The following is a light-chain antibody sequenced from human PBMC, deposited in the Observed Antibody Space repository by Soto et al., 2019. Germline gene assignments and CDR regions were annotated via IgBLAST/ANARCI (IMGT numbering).Light chain of an antibody. J-gene: IGLJ2*01. Sequence: QSVLTQPASVSGSLGQSITISCTATTADVASSDFVSWYQQHPGRAPQLMIYEAVKRPSGISDRFSGSKSGNRASLTISWLQADDEADYYSCSYAGPDILFLFGGGTKLTVL. V-gene: IGLV2-23*01. CDR2: EAV. CDR3: CSYAGPDILFL. CDR1: TADVASSDF.